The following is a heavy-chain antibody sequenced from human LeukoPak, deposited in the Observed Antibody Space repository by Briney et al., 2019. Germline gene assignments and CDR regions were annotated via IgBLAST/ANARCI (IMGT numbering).Heavy chain of an antibody. D-gene: IGHD6-13*01. CDR1: VGSISSSSYY. CDR2: IYYSGST. Sequence: SETLSLTCTVSVGSISSSSYYWGWIRQPPGKGLEWIRSIYYSGSTYFNPSLKSRVTISVDTSKNQFSLKLSSVTAADTAVYYCARDGSAAGYSSRGDYSYMDVWGKGTTVTISS. J-gene: IGHJ6*03. V-gene: IGHV4-39*07. CDR3: ARDGSAAGYSSRGDYSYMDV.